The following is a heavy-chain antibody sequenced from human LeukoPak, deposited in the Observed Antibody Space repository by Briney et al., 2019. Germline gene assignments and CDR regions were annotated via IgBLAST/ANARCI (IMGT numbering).Heavy chain of an antibody. CDR3: ARATYYYDSSGYLAPRFDY. V-gene: IGHV1-18*04. CDR1: GYTFTGYY. CDR2: ISAYNGKT. D-gene: IGHD3-22*01. J-gene: IGHJ4*02. Sequence: ASVKVSCKASGYTFTGYYMHWVRQAPGQGLEWMGWISAYNGKTNYAQKLQGRVTMTTDTSTSTAYMEMRSLRSDDTAVYYCARATYYYDSSGYLAPRFDYWSQGTLVTVSS.